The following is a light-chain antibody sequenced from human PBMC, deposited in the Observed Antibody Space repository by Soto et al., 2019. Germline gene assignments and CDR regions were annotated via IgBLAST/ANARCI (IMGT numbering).Light chain of an antibody. Sequence: QSVLTQPPSASGTPGQRVTISCSGSISNLGSNFIFWYQQLPGAAPKLLISRNNERPSGVPDRCSGSKSGTSASLAIDGLRYEDEADYHCAAWDDSLSAVVFGGGTKVTVL. CDR3: AAWDDSLSAVV. CDR2: RNN. J-gene: IGLJ3*02. CDR1: ISNLGSNF. V-gene: IGLV1-47*01.